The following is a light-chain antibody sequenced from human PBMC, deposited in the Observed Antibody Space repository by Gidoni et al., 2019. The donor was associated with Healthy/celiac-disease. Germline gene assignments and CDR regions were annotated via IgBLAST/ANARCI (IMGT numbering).Light chain of an antibody. CDR2: KAS. Sequence: DIQMTHSPSTLSASVGDRVTITCRASQSISSWLAWYQQKPGKAPKLLIYKASSLESGAPSRCSGSGSGTEFTITISSLQPDDFATYYCQQYNSYSYTFGQGTKLEIK. CDR1: QSISSW. V-gene: IGKV1-5*03. CDR3: QQYNSYSYT. J-gene: IGKJ2*01.